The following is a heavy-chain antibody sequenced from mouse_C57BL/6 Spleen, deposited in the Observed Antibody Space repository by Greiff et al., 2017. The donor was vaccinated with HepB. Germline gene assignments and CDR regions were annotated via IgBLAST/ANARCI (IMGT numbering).Heavy chain of an antibody. D-gene: IGHD2-3*01. CDR2: ISYSGST. CDR1: GYSITSDY. Sequence: EVMLVESGPGLAKPSQTLSLTCSVTGYSITSDYWNWVRKFPGNKLEYMGYISYSGSTYYNPSLQSRISITRDTANNQYYLQLNSVTTEDTATYYCASGDGYYFDYWGQGTTLTVSS. J-gene: IGHJ2*01. CDR3: ASGDGYYFDY. V-gene: IGHV3-8*01.